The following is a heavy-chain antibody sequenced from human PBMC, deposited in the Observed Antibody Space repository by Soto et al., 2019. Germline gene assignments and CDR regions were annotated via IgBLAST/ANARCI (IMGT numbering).Heavy chain of an antibody. CDR1: GFTFSSYS. CDR2: ISSSSSYI. J-gene: IGHJ6*02. V-gene: IGHV3-21*01. Sequence: GGSLRLSCAACGFTFSSYSMNWVRQAPGKGLEWVSSISSSSSYIYYADSVKGRFTISRDNAKNSLYLQMNSLRAGDTAVYYCARESFTMVRGVYYYYGMDVWGQGTTVTVSS. D-gene: IGHD3-10*01. CDR3: ARESFTMVRGVYYYYGMDV.